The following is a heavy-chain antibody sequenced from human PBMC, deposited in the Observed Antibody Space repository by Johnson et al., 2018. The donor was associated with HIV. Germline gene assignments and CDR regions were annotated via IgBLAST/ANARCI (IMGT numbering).Heavy chain of an antibody. Sequence: VQLVESGGGLVKPGGSLRLSCAASGVTFSNAWMSWVRLAPGKGLEWVSVIYSGDSTNYADSVTGRFTISRDNSKNTLYLQMNSLRAEDTAVYYCLFGGYSYGLAFDIWGQGTMVTVSS. CDR2: IYSGDST. CDR1: GVTFSNAW. D-gene: IGHD5-18*01. CDR3: LFGGYSYGLAFDI. J-gene: IGHJ3*02. V-gene: IGHV3-66*01.